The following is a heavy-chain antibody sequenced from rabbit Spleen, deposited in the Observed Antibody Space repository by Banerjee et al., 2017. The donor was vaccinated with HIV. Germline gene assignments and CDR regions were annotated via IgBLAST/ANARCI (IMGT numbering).Heavy chain of an antibody. CDR1: GFAFSNNA. CDR2: IYAGSSAFT. Sequence: QSLEESGGELVKPEGSLTLTCKASGFAFSNNAMCWVRHAPGKGLGWIACIYAGSSAFTYCATWAKGRFSTSKTSSTTVTLQVTRLTAADTATYFCARDTSSSFSSYGIDLWAKAPWSPS. CDR3: ARDTSSSFSSYGIDL. J-gene: IGHJ6*01. D-gene: IGHD1-1*01. V-gene: IGHV1S40*01.